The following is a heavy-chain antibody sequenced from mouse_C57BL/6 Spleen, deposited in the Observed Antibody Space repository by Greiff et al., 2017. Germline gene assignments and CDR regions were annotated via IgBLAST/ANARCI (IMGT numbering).Heavy chain of an antibody. CDR1: GFNINNTY. D-gene: IGHD2-3*01. V-gene: IGHV14-3*01. Sequence: VQLQQSVAELVRPGASVKLSCTASGFNINNTYMHWVKQRPEQGLEWIGRIDPANGNTKYAPKFQGKATITADTSSNTAYLQLSSLTSEDTAIYYCAQNFYDGSLFAYWGQGTLVTVSA. J-gene: IGHJ3*01. CDR3: AQNFYDGSLFAY. CDR2: IDPANGNT.